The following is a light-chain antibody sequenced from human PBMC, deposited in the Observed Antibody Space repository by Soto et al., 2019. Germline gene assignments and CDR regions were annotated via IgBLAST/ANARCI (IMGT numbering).Light chain of an antibody. CDR1: QSVSSSY. Sequence: IVLTQSPGTLSLSPGERATLSCRASQSVSSSYLAWYQQKPGQAPRLLIYGASSRATGIPDRFSGSGSGTDFTLTISRLEHEVFAVYYCQQYSNSPQTFGQGTKLEIK. V-gene: IGKV3-20*01. J-gene: IGKJ2*01. CDR2: GAS. CDR3: QQYSNSPQT.